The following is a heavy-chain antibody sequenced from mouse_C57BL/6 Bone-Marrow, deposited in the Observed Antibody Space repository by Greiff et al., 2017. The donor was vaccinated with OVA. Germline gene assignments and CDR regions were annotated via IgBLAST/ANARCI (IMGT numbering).Heavy chain of an antibody. D-gene: IGHD2-14*01. CDR1: GFNITDDY. CDR2: IDPENGDT. Sequence: VQLQQSGAELVRPGASVKLSCTASGFNITDDYMHWVKQRPEQGLEWIGWIDPENGDTEYASKFQGKATITADTSSNTAYLQLSSLTSEDTAVYYCTMYGYDWYFDVWGTGTTVTVSS. V-gene: IGHV14-4*01. J-gene: IGHJ1*03. CDR3: TMYGYDWYFDV.